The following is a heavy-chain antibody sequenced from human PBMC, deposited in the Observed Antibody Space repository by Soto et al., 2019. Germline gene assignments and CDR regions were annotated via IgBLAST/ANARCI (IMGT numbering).Heavy chain of an antibody. CDR2: VSGSGGST. V-gene: IGHV3-23*01. J-gene: IGHJ4*02. D-gene: IGHD1-20*01. Sequence: PGGSLRLSCAASGFTFSSYAMSWVRQAPGKGLEWISAVSGSGGSTYYADSVKGRFTISRDNSKDTLYLQMNNLRAEDTAVYYCAKPPDYNWNXYWGQGTLVTVSS. CDR1: GFTFSSYA. CDR3: AKPPDYNWNXY.